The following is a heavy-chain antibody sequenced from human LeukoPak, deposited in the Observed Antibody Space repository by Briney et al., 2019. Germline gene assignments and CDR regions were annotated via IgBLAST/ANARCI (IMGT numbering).Heavy chain of an antibody. CDR1: GFTFSSNY. CDR2: VNSGGIT. Sequence: GGSLRLSCAASGFTFSSNYMNWVRQAPGKGLEWVSVVNSGGITYYADSVKGGFTISRDKSKKTLDLQMNSLRAEDTAVYYCAGSYYDSSPRGVWGQGTLVTVSS. J-gene: IGHJ4*02. D-gene: IGHD3-22*01. V-gene: IGHV3-53*01. CDR3: AGSYYDSSPRGV.